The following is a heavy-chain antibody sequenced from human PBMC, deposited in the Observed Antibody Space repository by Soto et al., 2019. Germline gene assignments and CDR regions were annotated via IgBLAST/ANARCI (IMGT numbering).Heavy chain of an antibody. CDR3: ARHSNYYDSSGTFDY. D-gene: IGHD3-22*01. Sequence: SETLSLTCAVSGGSISSSGYSWSWIRQPPGKGLEWIGYIYHSGSTYYNPSLKSRVTISVDRSKNQFSLKLSSVTAADTAVYYCARHSNYYDSSGTFDYWGQGTLVTVAS. CDR1: GGSISSSGYS. V-gene: IGHV4-30-2*01. J-gene: IGHJ4*02. CDR2: IYHSGST.